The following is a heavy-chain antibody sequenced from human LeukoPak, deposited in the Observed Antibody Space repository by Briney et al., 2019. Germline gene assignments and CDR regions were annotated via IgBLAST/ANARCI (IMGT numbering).Heavy chain of an antibody. CDR3: ARGGYSYGLIDY. J-gene: IGHJ4*02. V-gene: IGHV3-11*04. CDR2: ISSSGSTI. CDR1: GFTFSDYY. Sequence: GGSLRLSCAASGFTFSDYYINWIRQAPGKGLEWVSYISSSGSTIYYADSVKGRFTISRDNAKNSLYLQMNNLRAEDTAVHYCARGGYSYGLIDYWGQGTLVTVSS. D-gene: IGHD5-18*01.